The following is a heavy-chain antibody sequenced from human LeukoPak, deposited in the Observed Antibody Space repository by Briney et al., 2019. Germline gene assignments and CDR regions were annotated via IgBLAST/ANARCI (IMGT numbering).Heavy chain of an antibody. V-gene: IGHV1-8*02. Sequence: GASVNVSCKASGYTFTSYDINWVRQAPGQGLEWMGWMNPDSGNTGYAQKFQGRVTMTRYISISTAYMELSSLTSEDTAVYYCARERDSWDLLNWGGQGTLVTVSS. D-gene: IGHD1-26*01. CDR2: MNPDSGNT. CDR3: ARERDSWDLLNW. CDR1: GYTFTSYD. J-gene: IGHJ4*02.